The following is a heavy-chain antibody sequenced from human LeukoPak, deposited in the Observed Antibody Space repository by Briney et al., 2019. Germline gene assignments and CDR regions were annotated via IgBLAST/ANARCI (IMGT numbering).Heavy chain of an antibody. CDR3: ARVGDGYNHGGDY. CDR1: GLTVSSNY. CDR2: IYSGGST. V-gene: IGHV3-53*01. J-gene: IGHJ4*02. Sequence: PGGSLRLFCAASGLTVSSNYMNWVRQAPGKGLEWVSIIYSGGSTYYADSVKGRFTISRDNSKNTLYLQMNSLRAEDTAVYYCARVGDGYNHGGDYWGQGTLVTVSS. D-gene: IGHD5-24*01.